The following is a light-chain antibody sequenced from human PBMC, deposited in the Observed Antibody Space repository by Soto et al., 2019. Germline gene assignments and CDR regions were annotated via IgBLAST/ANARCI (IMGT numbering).Light chain of an antibody. Sequence: QCVLTQPASGSGSPGQAISISCTGNSSDVGGYDYVSWYQQHPGKAPKLMIYGVSHRPSGVSNRFSASKSGNTASLTISGLQVEDEADYYCRPYTSTAVYVIGPGTRVTVL. CDR1: SSDVGGYDY. CDR2: GVS. CDR3: RPYTSTAVYV. J-gene: IGLJ1*01. V-gene: IGLV2-14*03.